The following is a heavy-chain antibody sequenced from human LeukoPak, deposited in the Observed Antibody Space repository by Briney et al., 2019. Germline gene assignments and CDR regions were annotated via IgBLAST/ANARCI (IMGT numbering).Heavy chain of an antibody. V-gene: IGHV3-21*01. J-gene: IGHJ5*02. CDR3: ARAGGYNWNYGFT. Sequence: GGSLRLSRAASGFTFSSYSMNWVHQAPGKGLEWVSSISSSSSYIYYADSVKGRFTISRDNAKNSLYLQMNSLRAEDTAVYYCARAGGYNWNYGFTWGQGTLVTVSS. CDR1: GFTFSSYS. CDR2: ISSSSSYI. D-gene: IGHD1-7*01.